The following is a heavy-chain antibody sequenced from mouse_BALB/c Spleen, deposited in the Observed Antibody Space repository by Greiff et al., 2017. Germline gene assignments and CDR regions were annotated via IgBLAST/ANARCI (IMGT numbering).Heavy chain of an antibody. Sequence: VQLQQSGAELARPGASVKLSCKASGYTFTSYWMQWVKQRPGQGLEWIGAIYPGDGDTRYTQKFKGKATLTADKSSSTAYMQLSSLASEDSAVYYCARYRPYYAMDYWGQGTSVTVSS. D-gene: IGHD5-1-1*01. CDR3: ARYRPYYAMDY. J-gene: IGHJ4*01. CDR1: GYTFTSYW. CDR2: IYPGDGDT. V-gene: IGHV1-87*01.